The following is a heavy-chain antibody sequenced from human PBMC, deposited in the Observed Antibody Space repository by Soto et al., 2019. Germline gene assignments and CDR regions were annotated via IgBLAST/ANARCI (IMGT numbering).Heavy chain of an antibody. V-gene: IGHV3-23*01. Sequence: EVQLLESGGGLVQPGGSLRLSCAASGFTFSSYAMSWVRQAPGKGLEWVSAISGSGGSTYYADSVKGRFTISRDNSKNTLYLQMNSLRAKDTAVYYCAKSSSGYSGYDLDYWGQGTVVTVSS. D-gene: IGHD5-12*01. CDR3: AKSSSGYSGYDLDY. CDR2: ISGSGGST. J-gene: IGHJ4*02. CDR1: GFTFSSYA.